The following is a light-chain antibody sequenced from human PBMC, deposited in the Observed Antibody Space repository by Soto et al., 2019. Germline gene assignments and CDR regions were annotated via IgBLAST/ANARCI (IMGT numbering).Light chain of an antibody. J-gene: IGLJ3*02. CDR1: SSDVGGYNY. CDR3: AAWDDSLNGPV. CDR2: EVS. V-gene: IGLV2-8*01. Sequence: QSALTQPPSASGSPGQSVTISCTGTSSDVGGYNYVSWYQQHPGKAPKLMIYEVSKRPLGVPDRFSGSKSGTSASLAISGLQSEDEGDYFCAAWDDSLNGPVFGGGTKLTVL.